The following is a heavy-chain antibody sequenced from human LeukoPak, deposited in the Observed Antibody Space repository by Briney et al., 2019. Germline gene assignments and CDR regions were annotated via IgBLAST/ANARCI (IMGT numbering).Heavy chain of an antibody. CDR1: GGSISSGGYY. V-gene: IGHV4-61*08. CDR2: IYYSGST. J-gene: IGHJ4*02. D-gene: IGHD3-3*01. CDR3: ARDGRFLEWRSGY. Sequence: SETLSLTCTVSGGSISSGGYYWSWIRQPPGKGLEWIGYIYYSGSTNYNPSLKSRVTISVDTSKNQFSLKLSSVTAADTAVYYCARDGRFLEWRSGYWGQGTLVTVSS.